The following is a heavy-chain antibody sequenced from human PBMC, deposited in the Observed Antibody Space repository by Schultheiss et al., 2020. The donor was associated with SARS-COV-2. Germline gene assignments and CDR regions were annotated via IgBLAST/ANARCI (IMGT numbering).Heavy chain of an antibody. V-gene: IGHV3-21*01. CDR2: ISGSGGST. Sequence: GGSLRLSCAASGFTFSSYSMNWVRQAPGKGLEWVSAISGSGGSTYYADSVKGRFTISRDNAKNSLYLQMNSLRAGDTAVYYCAREGESFDYWGQGTLVTVSS. CDR1: GFTFSSYS. D-gene: IGHD3-10*01. J-gene: IGHJ4*02. CDR3: AREGESFDY.